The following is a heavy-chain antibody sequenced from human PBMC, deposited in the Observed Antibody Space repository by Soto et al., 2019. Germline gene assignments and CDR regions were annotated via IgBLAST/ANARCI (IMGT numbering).Heavy chain of an antibody. J-gene: IGHJ6*02. CDR3: AKDSGGPAATFVNYYYYYGMDV. V-gene: IGHV3-23*01. CDR1: GFTFSSYA. CDR2: ISGSGGST. Sequence: GGSLRLSCAASGFTFSSYAMSWVRQAPGKGLEWVSAISGSGGSTYYADSVKGRFTISRDNSKNTLYLQMNSLRAEDTAVYYCAKDSGGPAATFVNYYYYYGMDVWGQGTTVTVSS. D-gene: IGHD2-2*01.